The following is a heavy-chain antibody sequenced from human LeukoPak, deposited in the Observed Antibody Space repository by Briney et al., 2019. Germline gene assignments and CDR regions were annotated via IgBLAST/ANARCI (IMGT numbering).Heavy chain of an antibody. V-gene: IGHV1-8*03. J-gene: IGHJ4*02. D-gene: IGHD1-1*01. CDR1: GYTFTSYD. Sequence: ASVKVSCKASGYTFTSYDINWVRQATGQGPEWMGWMNPDSGNTGYAQKFQGRVTITRNTSISTAYMELSSLRSDDTAVYYCASTSERGPFYYFDYWGQGTLVTVSS. CDR3: ASTSERGPFYYFDY. CDR2: MNPDSGNT.